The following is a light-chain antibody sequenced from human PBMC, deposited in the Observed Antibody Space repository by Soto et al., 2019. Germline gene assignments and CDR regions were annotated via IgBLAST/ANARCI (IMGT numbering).Light chain of an antibody. V-gene: IGKV3-15*01. J-gene: IGKJ1*01. Sequence: EIVMTQSPATLSVSPGERATLSCRASQRVSRNLAGYQQKPGQAPRLLIYDASTRATGIPDRFSGSGSETEFTLTISSLQSEDYAIYYCQQYNNWPPWTFGQGTKVDIK. CDR1: QRVSRN. CDR2: DAS. CDR3: QQYNNWPPWT.